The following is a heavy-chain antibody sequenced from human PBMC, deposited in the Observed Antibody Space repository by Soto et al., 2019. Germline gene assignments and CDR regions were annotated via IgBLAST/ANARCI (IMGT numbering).Heavy chain of an antibody. CDR3: AAEGLRSSWYSDYYYGMDV. Sequence: SVKVSCEASGFTFTSSAVQWVRQARGERLEWIGWIVVGSGNTNYAQKFQERVTITRDMSTSTAYMELSSMRSEDTAVYYCAAEGLRSSWYSDYYYGMDVWGQGTTVTV. CDR2: IVVGSGNT. J-gene: IGHJ6*02. V-gene: IGHV1-58*01. D-gene: IGHD6-13*01. CDR1: GFTFTSSA.